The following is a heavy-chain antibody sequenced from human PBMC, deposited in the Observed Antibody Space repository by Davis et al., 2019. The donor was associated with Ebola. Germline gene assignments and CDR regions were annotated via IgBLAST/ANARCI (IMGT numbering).Heavy chain of an antibody. D-gene: IGHD1-26*01. CDR3: ARVGGSLGVDY. V-gene: IGHV4-59*01. J-gene: IGHJ4*02. Sequence: MPSETLSLTCTVSGGSFSTYYWSWIRQPPGKGLEWIGYIYYNGIVDYNPSLKSRLTFSVDTANNQFSLKMNSVNAADTAVYYCARVGGSLGVDYWGQGTRVTVSS. CDR2: IYYNGIV. CDR1: GGSFSTYY.